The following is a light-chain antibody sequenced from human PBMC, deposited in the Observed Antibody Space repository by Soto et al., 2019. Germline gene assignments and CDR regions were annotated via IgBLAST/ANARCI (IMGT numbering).Light chain of an antibody. J-gene: IGKJ5*01. CDR2: GAS. CDR3: QQYNNWIT. Sequence: EMVLMQSPGTLSLSPGERASLPCRASQSVSNNYLAWYQQKPGQAPRLLIYGASNRATGIPDRFSGSGSGTEFTLTISSLQSDDFATYYCQQYNNWITFGQGTRLEIK. V-gene: IGKV3D-15*02. CDR1: QSVSNN.